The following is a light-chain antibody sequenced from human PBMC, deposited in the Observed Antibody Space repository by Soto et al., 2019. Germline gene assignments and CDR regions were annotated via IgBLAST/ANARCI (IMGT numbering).Light chain of an antibody. J-gene: IGKJ5*01. CDR2: GAS. CDR3: QQASSFPIT. CDR1: QGLAGW. V-gene: IGKV1-12*01. Sequence: DIQLAQSPSSVSASVGDRVTITCRASQGLAGWLGWYQQKPGTAPKLLISGASSLQNGVPSRFSGNGSGTDFSLTISSLQPDDFATYFWQQASSFPITFGHGTRLEFK.